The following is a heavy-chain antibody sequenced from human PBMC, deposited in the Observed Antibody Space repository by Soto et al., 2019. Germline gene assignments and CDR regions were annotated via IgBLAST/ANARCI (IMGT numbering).Heavy chain of an antibody. D-gene: IGHD4-17*01. Sequence: GESLKISCAASGFTFSSYAMSWVRQAPGKGLEWVSAISGSGGSTYYADSVKGRFTISRDNSKNTLYLQMNSLRAEDTAVYYCAKDSYGDYLIDYWGQGTLVTVSS. CDR2: ISGSGGST. J-gene: IGHJ4*02. CDR3: AKDSYGDYLIDY. CDR1: GFTFSSYA. V-gene: IGHV3-23*01.